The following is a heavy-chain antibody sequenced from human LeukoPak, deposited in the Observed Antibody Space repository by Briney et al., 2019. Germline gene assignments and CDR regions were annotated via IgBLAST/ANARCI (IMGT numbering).Heavy chain of an antibody. V-gene: IGHV4-39*01. CDR2: IYYSGST. Sequence: SETLSLTCTVSGGSISSSNYYWGWIRQPPGKGLEWIGSIYYSGSTYYNPSLKSQVTISVDTSKNQFSLKLSSVTAADTALYYGARQPTDYYGSGNYSIRYYWGQGTLVTVSS. J-gene: IGHJ4*02. CDR1: GGSISSSNYY. CDR3: ARQPTDYYGSGNYSIRYY. D-gene: IGHD3-10*01.